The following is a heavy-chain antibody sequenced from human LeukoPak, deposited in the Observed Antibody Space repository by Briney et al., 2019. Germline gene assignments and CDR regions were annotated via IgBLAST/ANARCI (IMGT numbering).Heavy chain of an antibody. Sequence: GGSLRLSCAASGFTFSNYDMHWVRQAPGKGLEWVALISYDGSNKYYADSVKGRFTISRDNSKNTLYLQMNSLRAEDTAVYYCVRQYSYDSSGYYPWDYWGQGTLVTVSS. J-gene: IGHJ4*02. CDR2: ISYDGSNK. CDR3: VRQYSYDSSGYYPWDY. D-gene: IGHD3-22*01. CDR1: GFTFSNYD. V-gene: IGHV3-30*03.